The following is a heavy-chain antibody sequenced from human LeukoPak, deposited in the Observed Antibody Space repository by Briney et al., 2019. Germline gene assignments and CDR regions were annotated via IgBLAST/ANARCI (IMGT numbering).Heavy chain of an antibody. Sequence: KSSETLSLTCTVSGGSISSYYWSCIRQTPGKGLEWIGYIYYSGSTNYNPSLKSRVTISVDTSKNQFSLKLSSVTAADTAVYYCARAGRRYSYGPGDYWGQGTLVTVSS. CDR1: GGSISSYY. CDR2: IYYSGST. D-gene: IGHD5-18*01. J-gene: IGHJ4*02. CDR3: ARAGRRYSYGPGDY. V-gene: IGHV4-59*01.